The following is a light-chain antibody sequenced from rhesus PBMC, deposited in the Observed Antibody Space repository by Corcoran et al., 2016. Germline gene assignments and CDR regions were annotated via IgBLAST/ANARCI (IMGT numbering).Light chain of an antibody. J-gene: IGKJ4*01. CDR3: QQYSSRPPT. CDR2: KGS. V-gene: IGKV1-22*01. CDR1: QGISSW. Sequence: DIQMTQSPSSLSASVGDTVTITCRASQGISSWLAWYQQKPGKAPKLLMYKGSSLQSGVPSRFSGSGSGTGFSLAVRSLQSEDFATYYCQQYSSRPPTFGGGTKVELK.